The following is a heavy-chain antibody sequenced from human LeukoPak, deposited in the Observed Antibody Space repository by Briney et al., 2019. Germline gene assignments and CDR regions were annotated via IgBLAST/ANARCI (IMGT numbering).Heavy chain of an antibody. J-gene: IGHJ4*02. V-gene: IGHV1-46*01. CDR2: INPSGGST. CDR1: GYTFTSYY. CDR3: ARPYCSSTSCNRGGHLFY. D-gene: IGHD2-2*01. Sequence: ASVKVSCKASGYTFTSYYMHWVRQAPGQGLEWMGIINPSGGSTSYAQKFQGRVTMTRDTSTSTVYMELSSLRSEDTAVYYCARPYCSSTSCNRGGHLFYWGQGTLVTVSS.